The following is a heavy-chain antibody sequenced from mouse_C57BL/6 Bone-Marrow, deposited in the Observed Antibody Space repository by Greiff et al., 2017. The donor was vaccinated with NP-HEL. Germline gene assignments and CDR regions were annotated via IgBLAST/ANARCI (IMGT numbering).Heavy chain of an antibody. D-gene: IGHD1-1*01. CDR1: GYTFTDYE. Sequence: QVQLKQSGAELVRPGASVTLSCKASGYTFTDYEMHWVKQTPVHGLEWIGAIDPETGGTAYNRKFKGKAKLTADKSSSTAYMELSSLTSEDSAVYYCATVITTVGATGNYFDDWGQGTTLTVSS. V-gene: IGHV1-15*01. CDR3: ATVITTVGATGNYFDD. CDR2: IDPETGGT. J-gene: IGHJ2*01.